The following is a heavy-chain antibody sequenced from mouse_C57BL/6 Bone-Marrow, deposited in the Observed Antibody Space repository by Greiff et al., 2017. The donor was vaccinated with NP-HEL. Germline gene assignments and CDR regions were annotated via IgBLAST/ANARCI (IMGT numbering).Heavy chain of an antibody. CDR1: GFTFTDYY. CDR3: VKALYSNYCAMDY. Sequence: EVNLVESGGGLVQPGASLRLSCAASGFTFTDYYMSWVRQPPGKAPEWLALIRNKANGDTKEYTASVKGRFTISRNNSQNILSLQMNTLTADASATYYCVKALYSNYCAMDYWGQGTSVTVSS. V-gene: IGHV7-4*01. CDR2: IRNKANGDTK. J-gene: IGHJ4*01. D-gene: IGHD2-5*01.